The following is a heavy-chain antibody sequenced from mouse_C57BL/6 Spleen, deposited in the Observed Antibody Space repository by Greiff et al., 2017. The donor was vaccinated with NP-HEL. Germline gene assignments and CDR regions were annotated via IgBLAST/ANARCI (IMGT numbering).Heavy chain of an antibody. CDR2: IDPETGGT. CDR3: KREDYYGNPGD. Sequence: VQLQQSGAELVRPGASVTLSCKASGYTFTDYEMHWVKQTPVHGLEWIGAIDPETGGTAYNQKFKGKAILTADKSSSTAYMELRSLTSEDSAVYYYKREDYYGNPGDWGKGTTLTVSS. CDR1: GYTFTDYE. D-gene: IGHD2-1*01. V-gene: IGHV1-15*01. J-gene: IGHJ2*01.